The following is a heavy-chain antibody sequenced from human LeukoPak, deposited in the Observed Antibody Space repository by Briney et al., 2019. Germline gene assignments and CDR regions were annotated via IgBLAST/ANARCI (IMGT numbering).Heavy chain of an antibody. CDR3: GRVLGEDYARFDP. CDR1: GGSISIGGYY. D-gene: IGHD3-10*01. V-gene: IGHV4-31*03. CDR2: IYYSGSA. Sequence: PAETLSLTCTVSGGSISIGGYYWSWIRQHQGKVLEWIRYIYYSGSAYYNPSLKIRVTISLDTSKNQFLITLISVSAAASSVYYCGRVLGEDYARFDPWGQGTLVTVSS. J-gene: IGHJ5*02.